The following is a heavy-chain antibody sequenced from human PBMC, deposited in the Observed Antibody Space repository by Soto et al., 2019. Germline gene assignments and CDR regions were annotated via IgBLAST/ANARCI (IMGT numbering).Heavy chain of an antibody. D-gene: IGHD3-9*01. CDR3: AKDLRSRAFSYDILTGYY. V-gene: IGHV3-23*01. Sequence: GGSLRLSCAASGFTFSSYAMSWVRQAPGKGLEWVSAISGSGGSTYYADSVKGRFTISRDNSKNTLYLQMNSLRAEDTAVYYCAKDLRSRAFSYDILTGYYGGQGTLVTVSS. CDR1: GFTFSSYA. J-gene: IGHJ4*02. CDR2: ISGSGGST.